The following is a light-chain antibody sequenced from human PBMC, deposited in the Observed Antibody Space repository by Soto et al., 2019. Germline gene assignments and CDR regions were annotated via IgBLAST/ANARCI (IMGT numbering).Light chain of an antibody. CDR1: QSLLHSNGYNY. CDR3: MQSRQRQGP. J-gene: IGKJ4*02. Sequence: DIVLTQSPLSLPVTPGEPASISCMSGQSLLHSNGYNYLDWYLQKPGQSPRLLISVASNRASGVPDRFSGSGSGTHFALNVSSVEAEDVGVCYCMQSRQRQGPFAGG. CDR2: VAS. V-gene: IGKV2-28*01.